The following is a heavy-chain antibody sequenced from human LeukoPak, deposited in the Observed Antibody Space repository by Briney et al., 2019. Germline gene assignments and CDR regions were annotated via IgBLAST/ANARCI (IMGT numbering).Heavy chain of an antibody. CDR2: INHSGST. CDR3: ARGCDH. J-gene: IGHJ4*02. Sequence: PSGTLSLTCAVYGGSFSGYYWSWIRQPPGKGLEWIGEINHSGSTNYNPSLKSRVTISVDTSKNQFSLKLSSVTAADTAVYYCARGCDHWGQGTLVTVSS. CDR1: GGSFSGYY. V-gene: IGHV4-34*01.